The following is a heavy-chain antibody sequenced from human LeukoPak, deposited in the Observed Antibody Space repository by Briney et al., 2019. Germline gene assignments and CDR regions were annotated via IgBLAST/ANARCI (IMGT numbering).Heavy chain of an antibody. CDR2: INHSGST. V-gene: IGHV4-31*03. Sequence: SETLSLTCTVSGGSISSGASDWGWLRQHPKRGLEWVGYINHSGSTYYNPSLGSRVTMSVATSKNQFSLKLSSVTAADSAVYYCARAARQGFTMIVVPFFYFDLWGRGTLVTVSS. CDR3: ARAARQGFTMIVVPFFYFDL. CDR1: GGSISSGASD. J-gene: IGHJ2*01. D-gene: IGHD3-22*01.